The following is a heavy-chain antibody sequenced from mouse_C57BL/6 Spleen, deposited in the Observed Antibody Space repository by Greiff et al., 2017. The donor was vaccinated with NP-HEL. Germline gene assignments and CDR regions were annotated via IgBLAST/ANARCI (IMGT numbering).Heavy chain of an antibody. J-gene: IGHJ2*01. Sequence: EVKLVESVAELVRPGASVKLSCTASGFNIKNTYMHWVKQRPEQGLEWIGRIDPANGTTKYAPKFQGKATITADTSSNTAYLQLSSLTSEDTSIYYCASGYYAYYFDYWGQGTTLTVSS. D-gene: IGHD2-3*01. CDR1: GFNIKNTY. CDR2: IDPANGTT. V-gene: IGHV14-3*01. CDR3: ASGYYAYYFDY.